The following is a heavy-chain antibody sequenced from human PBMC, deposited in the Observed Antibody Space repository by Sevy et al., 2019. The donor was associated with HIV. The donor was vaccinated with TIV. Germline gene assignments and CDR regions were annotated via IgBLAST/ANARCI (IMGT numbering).Heavy chain of an antibody. D-gene: IGHD3-22*01. Sequence: GGSLRLSCKPSGFTFISYAMSWVRQAPGKGLEWVSTIYGSSGGTYYADSVKGRFTISRDNSKNTLYLQMNSLRTEDTAVYYCAGGRYDSSGSFDAFDIWGQGTTVTVSS. CDR1: GFTFISYA. CDR2: IYGSSGGT. V-gene: IGHV3-23*01. CDR3: AGGRYDSSGSFDAFDI. J-gene: IGHJ3*02.